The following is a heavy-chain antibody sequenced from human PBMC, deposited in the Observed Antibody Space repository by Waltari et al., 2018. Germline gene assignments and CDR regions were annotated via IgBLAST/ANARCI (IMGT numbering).Heavy chain of an antibody. CDR1: DGSISTYY. V-gene: IGHV4-4*07. Sequence: QVQLQESGPGLVKASETLSLTCPVPDGSISTYYWNWVRQPAGKGLEWIGRIYTTGSPTYNPSLRSRVTMSVDASKSQFSLKLTSVTAADTAVYYCASGPGKYFYYMDVWGKGTTVTVSS. CDR3: ASGPGKYFYYMDV. CDR2: IYTTGSP. J-gene: IGHJ6*03.